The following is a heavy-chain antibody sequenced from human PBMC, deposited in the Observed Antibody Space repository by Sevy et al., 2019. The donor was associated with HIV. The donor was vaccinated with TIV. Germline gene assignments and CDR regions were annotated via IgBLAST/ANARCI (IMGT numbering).Heavy chain of an antibody. V-gene: IGHV3-23*01. Sequence: GGSLRLSCAASGFTFNTHAMNWVRQAPGKGLEWVSVISATGSSTYYADSVKGRFTISRDNSKNTLYLKMNSLTADDTDVYYCAKALNPALESMIEVIFRTLKGFDVWGQGTMVTVSS. J-gene: IGHJ3*01. D-gene: IGHD3-22*01. CDR3: AKALNPALESMIEVIFRTLKGFDV. CDR1: GFTFNTHA. CDR2: ISATGSST.